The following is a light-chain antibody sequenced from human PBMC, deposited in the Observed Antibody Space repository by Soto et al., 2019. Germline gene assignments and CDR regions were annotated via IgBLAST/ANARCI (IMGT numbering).Light chain of an antibody. Sequence: EIVLTQSPGTLSLSPRERATLSCRASQSVSNNYLAWYQHRPGQAPRLLIYGASTRAPGIPDRFSGSGSGEDFPLTISKLGPEDFAVYYCQQYAASPRTFGQGTQVEV. CDR3: QQYAASPRT. CDR2: GAS. V-gene: IGKV3-20*01. CDR1: QSVSNNY. J-gene: IGKJ1*01.